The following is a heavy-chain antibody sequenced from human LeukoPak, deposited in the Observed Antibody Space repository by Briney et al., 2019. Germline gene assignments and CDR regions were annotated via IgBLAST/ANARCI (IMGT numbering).Heavy chain of an antibody. CDR1: GFTFSNYA. J-gene: IGHJ4*02. CDR2: ISGSGDNT. D-gene: IGHD3-22*01. Sequence: GGSLRLSCAASGFTFSNYAMSWVRQAPGKGLEWVSGISGSGDNTYYADSVKGRFAISRDNSKNTLYVQVNSLGTEDTAAYYCAKGSYYDSSGSFYFDYWGQGTLVTVSS. CDR3: AKGSYYDSSGSFYFDY. V-gene: IGHV3-23*01.